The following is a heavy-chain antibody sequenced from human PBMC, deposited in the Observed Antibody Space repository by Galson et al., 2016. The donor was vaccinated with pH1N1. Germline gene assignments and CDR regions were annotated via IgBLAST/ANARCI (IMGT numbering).Heavy chain of an antibody. CDR1: GGTFSSSG. D-gene: IGHD3-22*01. Sequence: SCKASGGTFSSSGINWVRQAPGQGLEWMGGIIPIFGTSKYAQKFQGRVTITADESTTTAYMELSRLISEDTAVYYCAREDYYDTDLSDWYFDLWGRGTLATVSS. CDR3: AREDYYDTDLSDWYFDL. CDR2: IIPIFGTS. V-gene: IGHV1-69*01. J-gene: IGHJ2*01.